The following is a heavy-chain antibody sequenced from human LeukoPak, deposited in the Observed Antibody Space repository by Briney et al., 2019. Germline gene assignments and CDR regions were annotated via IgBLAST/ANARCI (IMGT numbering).Heavy chain of an antibody. CDR2: INPNSGGT. D-gene: IGHD3-10*01. Sequence: GASVKVSCKASGYTFTGYYMHWVRQAPGQGLEWMGWINPNSGGTNYAQKFQGRVTMTRDTSISTAYMELSRLRADDTAVYYCARDMVRGVRTAGYWGQGTLVTVSS. CDR3: ARDMVRGVRTAGY. CDR1: GYTFTGYY. V-gene: IGHV1-2*02. J-gene: IGHJ4*02.